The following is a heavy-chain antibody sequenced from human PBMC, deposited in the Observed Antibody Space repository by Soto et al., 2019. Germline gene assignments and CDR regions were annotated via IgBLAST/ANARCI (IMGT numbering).Heavy chain of an antibody. CDR2: IYYSGST. V-gene: IGHV4-59*01. D-gene: IGHD5-12*01. CDR1: GGSISSYY. CDR3: ARGGIVATPHYFDY. Sequence: PSETLSLTCTVSGGSISSYYWSWIRQPPGKGLEWIGYIYYSGSTNYNPSLKSRVTISVDTSKNQFSLKLSSVTAADTAVYYCARGGIVATPHYFDYWGQETLVTVSS. J-gene: IGHJ4*02.